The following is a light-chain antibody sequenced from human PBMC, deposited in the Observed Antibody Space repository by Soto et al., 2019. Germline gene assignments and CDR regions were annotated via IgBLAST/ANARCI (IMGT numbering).Light chain of an antibody. Sequence: EIVLTQSPGTLSLSAGERASLSCRASQSVSSTYLAWYQQKPGRAPRLLIYGASNRATGIPDRFSGSGSGTDFTLTISRLEPEDFAVYYGQQYGSSPITFGQGTRLEIK. CDR1: QSVSSTY. CDR3: QQYGSSPIT. V-gene: IGKV3-20*01. J-gene: IGKJ5*01. CDR2: GAS.